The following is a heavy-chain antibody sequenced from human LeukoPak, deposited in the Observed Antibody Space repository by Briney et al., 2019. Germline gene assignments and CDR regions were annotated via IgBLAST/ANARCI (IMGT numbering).Heavy chain of an antibody. CDR3: AKSRYSSSWYYFDY. CDR2: ISGSGGSI. Sequence: GGSLRLSCAASGFTFSSYAMSWVRQAPGKGLEWVSSISGSGGSIYYADSLKGRFSISRENSKNTLHLQMNSLRAEDTAVYYCAKSRYSSSWYYFDYWGQGTLVTVSS. V-gene: IGHV3-23*01. J-gene: IGHJ4*02. CDR1: GFTFSSYA. D-gene: IGHD6-13*01.